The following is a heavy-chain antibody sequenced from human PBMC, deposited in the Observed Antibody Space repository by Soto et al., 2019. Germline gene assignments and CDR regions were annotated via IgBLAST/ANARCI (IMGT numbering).Heavy chain of an antibody. D-gene: IGHD3-22*01. V-gene: IGHV1-69*13. J-gene: IGHJ5*02. CDR3: SRPIQYYFDTSAQSAWFDP. CDR1: GGTFGSYA. Sequence: GASVKVSCKTSGGTFGSYAISWVRQAPGQGLEWKGGIIPIYSTTNYAQKIQGRVTITADESTSTAYMELSSLRSEDTAVYYCSRPIQYYFDTSAQSAWFDPWGQGTLVTVSS. CDR2: IIPIYSTT.